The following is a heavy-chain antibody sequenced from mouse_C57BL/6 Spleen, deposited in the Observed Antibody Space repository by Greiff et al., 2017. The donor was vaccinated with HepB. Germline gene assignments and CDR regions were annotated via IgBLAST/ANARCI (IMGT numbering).Heavy chain of an antibody. CDR2: INYDGSST. J-gene: IGHJ4*01. V-gene: IGHV5-16*01. CDR1: GFTFSDYY. Sequence: EVKLVESEGGLVQPGSSMKLSCTASGFTFSDYYMAWVRQVPEKGLEWVANINYDGSSTYYLDSLKSRFIISRDNAKNILYLQMSSLKSEDTATYYCAGGSYYYGSRNAMDYWGQGTSVTVSS. CDR3: AGGSYYYGSRNAMDY. D-gene: IGHD1-1*01.